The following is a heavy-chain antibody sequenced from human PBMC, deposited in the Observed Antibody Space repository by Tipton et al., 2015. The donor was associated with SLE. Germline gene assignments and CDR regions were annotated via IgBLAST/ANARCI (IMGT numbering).Heavy chain of an antibody. CDR2: ISTGGRT. V-gene: IGHV3-23*01. D-gene: IGHD4-11*01. Sequence: SLRLSCAASGFTFSSYAMSWVRQAPGKGLEWVSTISTGGRTYYADSVKGRFTISRDNSKNTLYLQMNSLRAEDTAVYYCAKERYDYNNKYYFDYWGQGTLVTVSS. CDR3: AKERYDYNNKYYFDY. J-gene: IGHJ4*02. CDR1: GFTFSSYA.